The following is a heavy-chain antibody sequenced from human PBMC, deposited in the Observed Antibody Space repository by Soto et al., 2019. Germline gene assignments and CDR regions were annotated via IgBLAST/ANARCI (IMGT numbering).Heavy chain of an antibody. J-gene: IGHJ6*02. D-gene: IGHD3-10*01. V-gene: IGHV1-69*05. CDR3: ARGVYYYGSGHPNYYYYGLDV. CDR2: IIPLFGTA. Sequence: ASVKVSCKGSGGTFSSYAISWVRQAPGQGLEWVGGIIPLFGTATYAQKFQGRVTITTDESTSTAHMELSSLTSEDTAVYYCARGVYYYGSGHPNYYYYGLDVWGQGTTVTVS. CDR1: GGTFSSYA.